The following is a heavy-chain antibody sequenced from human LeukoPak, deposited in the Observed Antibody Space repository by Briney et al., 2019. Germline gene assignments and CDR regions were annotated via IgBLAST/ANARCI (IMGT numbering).Heavy chain of an antibody. J-gene: IGHJ5*02. CDR2: IIPIFGTA. CDR3: ARDATFSNPGTNWFDP. CDR1: GGSFSSYA. V-gene: IGHV1-69*13. Sequence: SVKVSCKASGGSFSSYAISWVRQAPGQGLEWMGGIIPIFGTANYAQKFQGRVTITADESTSTAYMELSSLRSEDTAVYYCARDATFSNPGTNWFDPWGQGTLVTVSS. D-gene: IGHD1-7*01.